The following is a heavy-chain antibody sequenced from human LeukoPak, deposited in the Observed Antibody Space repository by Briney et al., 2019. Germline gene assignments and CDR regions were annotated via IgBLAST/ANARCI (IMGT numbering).Heavy chain of an antibody. D-gene: IGHD3-10*01. CDR3: ARASHYYGSGSYYND. Sequence: SVKVSCKASGGSFSSYAINWVRQAPGQGLEWMGGIIPIFGTANYAQKFQGRVTITADESTSTAYMELSSLRSEDTAVYYCARASHYYGSGSYYNDWGQGTLVTVSS. CDR2: IIPIFGTA. J-gene: IGHJ4*02. CDR1: GGSFSSYA. V-gene: IGHV1-69*13.